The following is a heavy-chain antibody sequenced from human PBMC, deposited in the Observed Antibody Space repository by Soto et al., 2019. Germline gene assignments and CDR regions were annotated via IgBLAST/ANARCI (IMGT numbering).Heavy chain of an antibody. CDR3: ARPLAAAGSGDFDY. CDR1: GFTFSSYA. D-gene: IGHD6-13*01. V-gene: IGHV3-23*01. CDR2: ISGSGGST. Sequence: EVQLLESGGGLVQPGGSLRLSCAASGFTFSSYAMSWVRQAPGKGLEWVSAISGSGGSTYYADSVKGRFTISRDNSKNTLYLQMNSLSAEDTDVYYCARPLAAAGSGDFDYWGQGTLVTVSS. J-gene: IGHJ4*02.